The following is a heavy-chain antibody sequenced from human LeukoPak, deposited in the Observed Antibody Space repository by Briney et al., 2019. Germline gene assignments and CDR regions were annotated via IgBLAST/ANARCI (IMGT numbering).Heavy chain of an antibody. CDR1: GGTFSSYA. J-gene: IGHJ5*02. CDR3: ARDVETDCSSTCCYYNWFDP. Sequence: SVKVSCKASGGTFSSYAISWVRQAPGQGLEWMGRIIPIFGIANYAQKFQGRVTITADKSTSTAYMELSSLRSEDTAVYYCARDVETDCSSTCCYYNWFDPWGQGTLVTVSS. CDR2: IIPIFGIA. V-gene: IGHV1-69*04. D-gene: IGHD2-2*01.